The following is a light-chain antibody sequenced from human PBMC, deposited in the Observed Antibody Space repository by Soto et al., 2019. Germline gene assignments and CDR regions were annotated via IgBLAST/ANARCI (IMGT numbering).Light chain of an antibody. CDR3: SSYRRSSTHV. CDR1: SSDVGGYNY. V-gene: IGLV2-14*01. Sequence: QSALTQPASVSGSPGQSITISCTGTSSDVGGYNYVSWFQQYPGKAPKLMIFEVSNRPSGVSNRFSGYKSGNTASLTISGVQADDVGNDCCSSYRRSSTHVFVGGTKLTVL. CDR2: EVS. J-gene: IGLJ2*01.